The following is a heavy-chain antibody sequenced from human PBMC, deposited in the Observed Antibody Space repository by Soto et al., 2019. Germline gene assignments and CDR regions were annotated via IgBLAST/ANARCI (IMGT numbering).Heavy chain of an antibody. Sequence: QVQLQESGPGLVKPSETLSLTCTVSGDSISTYYWNWIRQPLGKGLEWIGYTYYIGRTNYNPSLKSRVTISLDTSMNQISLNLNSVTAADTAIYYCARDVVGLAHFDYWRQGILVTVSS. J-gene: IGHJ4*02. CDR1: GDSISTYY. CDR3: ARDVVGLAHFDY. V-gene: IGHV4-59*13. D-gene: IGHD2-21*01. CDR2: TYYIGRT.